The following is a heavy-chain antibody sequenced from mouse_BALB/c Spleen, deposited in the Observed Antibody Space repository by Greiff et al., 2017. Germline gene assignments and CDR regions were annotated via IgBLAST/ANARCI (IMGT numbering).Heavy chain of an antibody. D-gene: IGHD2-3*01. Sequence: VQLQQPGAELVKPGTSVKLSCKASGYNFTSYWINWVKLRPGQGLEWIGDIYPGSGSTNYNEKFKSKATRTVDTSSSTAYMQLSSLASEDSALYYCARSYDGYRGYVDVWGAGTTVTVSS. V-gene: IGHV1-55*01. CDR3: ARSYDGYRGYVDV. J-gene: IGHJ1*01. CDR1: GYNFTSYW. CDR2: IYPGSGST.